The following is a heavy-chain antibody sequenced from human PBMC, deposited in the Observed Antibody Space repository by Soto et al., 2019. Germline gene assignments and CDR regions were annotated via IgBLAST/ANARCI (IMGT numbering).Heavy chain of an antibody. CDR1: GFSLSLYW. J-gene: IGHJ3*02. Sequence: GGSLRLSCAASGFSLSLYWMHWVRQAPGKGLVWVSRINGDGSDTSYGDSVKGRFTTSRDNAKNTLYLHMNSLGAEDTAVYYCARDFGEVGATAVYDIWGQGTMVTVSS. D-gene: IGHD1-26*01. V-gene: IGHV3-74*01. CDR3: ARDFGEVGATAVYDI. CDR2: INGDGSDT.